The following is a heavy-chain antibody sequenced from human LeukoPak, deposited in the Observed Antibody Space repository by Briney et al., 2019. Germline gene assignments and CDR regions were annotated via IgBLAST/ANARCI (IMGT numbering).Heavy chain of an antibody. Sequence: ASVKVSCKASGYTFTSYGISWVRQAPGQGLEWMGWISAYNGNTNYAQKLQGRVTMTTDTSTSTAYMELRSLRSDDTAVYYCARAPYCSGGSRYSGVNWFDPWGQGTLVTVSS. CDR3: ARAPYCSGGSRYSGVNWFDP. CDR2: ISAYNGNT. D-gene: IGHD2-15*01. J-gene: IGHJ5*02. V-gene: IGHV1-18*01. CDR1: GYTFTSYG.